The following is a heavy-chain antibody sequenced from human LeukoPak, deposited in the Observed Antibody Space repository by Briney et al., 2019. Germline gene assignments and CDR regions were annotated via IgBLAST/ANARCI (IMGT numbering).Heavy chain of an antibody. CDR2: IYHSGST. CDR3: ARAGGSYNRRFDP. CDR1: GGSISSSNW. J-gene: IGHJ5*02. D-gene: IGHD1-26*01. Sequence: PSGTLSLTCAVSGGSISSSNWWSWVRQPPGKGLEWMGEIYHSGSTNYNPSLKSRVTISVDKSKNQFSLKLSSVTAADTAVYYCARAGGSYNRRFDPWGQGTLVTVSS. V-gene: IGHV4-4*02.